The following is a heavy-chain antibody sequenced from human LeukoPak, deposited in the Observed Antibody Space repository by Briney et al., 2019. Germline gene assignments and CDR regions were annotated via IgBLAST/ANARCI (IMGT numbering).Heavy chain of an antibody. Sequence: GESLRISCKGSGYSITSYWIGWVRQMPGKGLEWIGIIYPGDSDTRYSPSFQGQVTISADMSISTAYLQWSSLKASDTAMYYCARIFSGYEYYFDYWDQGTLVTVSS. D-gene: IGHD5-12*01. V-gene: IGHV5-51*01. CDR2: IYPGDSDT. J-gene: IGHJ4*02. CDR3: ARIFSGYEYYFDY. CDR1: GYSITSYW.